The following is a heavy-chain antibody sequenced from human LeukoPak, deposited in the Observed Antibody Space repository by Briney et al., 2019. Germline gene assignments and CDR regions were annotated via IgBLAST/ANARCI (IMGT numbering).Heavy chain of an antibody. Sequence: GASVKVSCKASGYTFTSYDINWVRQATGQGLEWMGWMNPNSGNTGYAQKFQGRVTMTRNTSISTAYMELSSLRSEDTAVYYCARVMVRGFVPDPWGQGTLVTVSS. V-gene: IGHV1-8*01. CDR1: GYTFTSYD. CDR3: ARVMVRGFVPDP. CDR2: MNPNSGNT. D-gene: IGHD3-10*01. J-gene: IGHJ5*02.